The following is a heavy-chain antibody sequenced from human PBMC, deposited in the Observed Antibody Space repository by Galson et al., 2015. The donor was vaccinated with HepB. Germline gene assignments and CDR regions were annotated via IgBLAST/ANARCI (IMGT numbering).Heavy chain of an antibody. CDR1: GFSFSAYS. V-gene: IGHV3-30*18. Sequence: SLRLSCAASGFSFSAYSMSWVCQAPGKGLEWVAVISYDGSNKYYADSVKGRFTISRDNSKNTLYLQMNSLRAEDTAVYYCAKDSGSRYYFDYWGQGTLVTVSS. J-gene: IGHJ4*02. CDR2: ISYDGSNK. D-gene: IGHD3-10*01. CDR3: AKDSGSRYYFDY.